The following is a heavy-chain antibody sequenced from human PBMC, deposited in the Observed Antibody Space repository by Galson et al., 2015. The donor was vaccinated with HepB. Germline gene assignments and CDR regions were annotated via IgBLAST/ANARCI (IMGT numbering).Heavy chain of an antibody. J-gene: IGHJ3*02. D-gene: IGHD4-17*01. Sequence: SLRLSCAASGFTFSDYYMSWIRQAPGKGLEWVSYISSSSSYTNYADSVKGRFTISRDNAKNSLYLQMNSLRAEDTAVYYCARGGHGDYPFDIWGQGTMVTVSS. CDR2: ISSSSSYT. V-gene: IGHV3-11*06. CDR1: GFTFSDYY. CDR3: ARGGHGDYPFDI.